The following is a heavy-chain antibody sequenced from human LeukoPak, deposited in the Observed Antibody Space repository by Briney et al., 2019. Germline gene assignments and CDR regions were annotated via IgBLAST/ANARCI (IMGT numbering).Heavy chain of an antibody. CDR1: GYSISSGYY. CDR3: ARDYPLAYGVPGEASSDY. D-gene: IGHD4-17*01. J-gene: IGHJ4*02. V-gene: IGHV4-38-2*02. Sequence: PSETLSLTCTVSGYSISSGYYWGWIRQPPGKGLEWIGSIYHSGSTYYNPSLKSRVTISVDTSKNQFSLKLSSVTAADTAVYYCARDYPLAYGVPGEASSDYWGQGTLVTVSS. CDR2: IYHSGST.